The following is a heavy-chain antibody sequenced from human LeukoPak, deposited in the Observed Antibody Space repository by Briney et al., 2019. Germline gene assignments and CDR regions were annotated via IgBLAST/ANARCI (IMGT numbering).Heavy chain of an antibody. CDR1: GFNFSGYE. CDR3: ARGGTVTYYFDH. J-gene: IGHJ4*02. V-gene: IGHV3-48*03. D-gene: IGHD4-17*01. CDR2: TSTGGRTV. Sequence: AGGSLRLSCAASGFNFSGYEMNWLRQAPGKGLEWLSYTSTGGRTVKYADSVKGRFTISRDNARSSLYPQMTNLRVEDTAVYFCARGGTVTYYFDHWGQGILVAVSS.